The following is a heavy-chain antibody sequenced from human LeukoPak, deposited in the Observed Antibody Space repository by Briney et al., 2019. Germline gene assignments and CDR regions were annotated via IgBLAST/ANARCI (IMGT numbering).Heavy chain of an antibody. D-gene: IGHD2-15*01. CDR1: GFTFSSYA. CDR3: AKDLGYCSGGSCYPAFYFDY. CDR2: ISGSGGST. Sequence: GGSLRLSCAASGFTFSSYAMSGVRQAPGKGLEWVSAISGSGGSTYYADSVKGRFTISRDNSKHPLYLQMNSLRAEETAVYYCAKDLGYCSGGSCYPAFYFDYWGQGTLVTVSS. V-gene: IGHV3-23*01. J-gene: IGHJ4*02.